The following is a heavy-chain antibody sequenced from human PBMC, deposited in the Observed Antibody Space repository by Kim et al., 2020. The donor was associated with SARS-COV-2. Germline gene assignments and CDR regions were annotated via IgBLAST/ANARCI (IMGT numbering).Heavy chain of an antibody. D-gene: IGHD4-17*01. J-gene: IGHJ4*02. CDR3: ARERLGATVNLDY. CDR1: GGTFSSYA. CDR2: IIPILGIA. Sequence: SVKVSCKASGGTFSSYAISWVRQAPGQGLEWMGRIIPILGIANYAQKFQGRVAITADKSTSTAYMELSSLRSEDTAVYYCARERLGATVNLDYWGQGTLVTVSS. V-gene: IGHV1-69*04.